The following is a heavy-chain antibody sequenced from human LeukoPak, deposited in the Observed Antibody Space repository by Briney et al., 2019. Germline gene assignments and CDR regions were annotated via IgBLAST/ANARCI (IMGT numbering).Heavy chain of an antibody. V-gene: IGHV3-48*03. CDR3: ARVRYNSGYIFDY. J-gene: IGHJ4*02. CDR2: IGSGGSPI. Sequence: GGSLRLSCAASGFTFSNYPMNWVRQAPGKGLEWVSYIGSGGSPIDYADSVRGRFSISRDNAKNSLYLQMSSLRAEDTAVYYCARVRYNSGYIFDYWGQGTLVTVSS. D-gene: IGHD5-18*01. CDR1: GFTFSNYP.